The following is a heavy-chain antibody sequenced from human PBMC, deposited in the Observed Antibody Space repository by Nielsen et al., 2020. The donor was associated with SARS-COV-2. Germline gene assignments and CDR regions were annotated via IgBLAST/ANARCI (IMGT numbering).Heavy chain of an antibody. CDR1: GGSISSGGYS. CDR2: IYYSGST. V-gene: IGHV4-30-4*07. CDR3: ARGGGAVVVPAASPPRWFDP. Sequence: SETLSLTCAVSGGSISSGGYSWSWIRQPPGKGLEWIGYIYYSGSTYYNPSLKSRVTISVDTSKNQFSLKLSSVTAADTAVYYCARGGGAVVVPAASPPRWFDPWGQGTLVTVSS. J-gene: IGHJ5*02. D-gene: IGHD2-2*01.